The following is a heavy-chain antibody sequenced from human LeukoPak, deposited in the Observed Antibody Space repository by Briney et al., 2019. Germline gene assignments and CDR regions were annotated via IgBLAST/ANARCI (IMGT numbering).Heavy chain of an antibody. Sequence: PGGSLRLSCAASGFTFSNYAMNWVRQAPGKGLEWVSGISGSGGTKYYADSVKGRITIPRDTYKNTLHLQMNSLGAEDTAYYYCAKVQAISPRSPIHFWGQGALVTVSS. V-gene: IGHV3-23*01. CDR1: GFTFSNYA. D-gene: IGHD2-21*01. J-gene: IGHJ4*02. CDR3: AKVQAISPRSPIHF. CDR2: ISGSGGTK.